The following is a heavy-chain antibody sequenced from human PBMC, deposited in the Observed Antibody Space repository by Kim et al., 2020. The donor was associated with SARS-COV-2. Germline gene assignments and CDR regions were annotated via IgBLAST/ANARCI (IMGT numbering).Heavy chain of an antibody. CDR1: GFTFSSYP. D-gene: IGHD1-26*01. J-gene: IGHJ5*02. V-gene: IGHV3-30*04. Sequence: GGSLRLSCAASGFTFSSYPMLWVRQAPGKGLEWVAVLSSDGTNKYYADSVKGRFTISRDSSKNTLYLQMNSLGAEDTAVYYCTRASLVGPTYWFDPWGQGTLVTVSS. CDR3: TRASLVGPTYWFDP. CDR2: LSSDGTNK.